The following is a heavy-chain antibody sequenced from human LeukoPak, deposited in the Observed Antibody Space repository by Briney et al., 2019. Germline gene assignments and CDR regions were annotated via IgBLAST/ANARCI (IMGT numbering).Heavy chain of an antibody. D-gene: IGHD3-3*01. Sequence: SETLSLACAVYGGSFSGYYWSWIRQPPGKGLEWIGEINHSGSTNYNPSPKSRVTISVDTSKNQFSLKLSSVTAADTAVYYCARGRRPLEYYFDYWGQGTLVTVSS. CDR2: INHSGST. V-gene: IGHV4-34*01. J-gene: IGHJ4*02. CDR3: ARGRRPLEYYFDY. CDR1: GGSFSGYY.